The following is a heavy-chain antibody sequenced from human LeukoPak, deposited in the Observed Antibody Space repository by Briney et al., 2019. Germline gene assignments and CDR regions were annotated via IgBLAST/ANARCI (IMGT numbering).Heavy chain of an antibody. V-gene: IGHV4-34*01. Sequence: SETLSLTCAVYGESFSGYFWTWIRQPPGKGLEWIGEVNHAGSTNYSPSLKSRVTISGDTSKNQFSLKLSSVTAADTAVYYCARPQADYAGGWKFFDYWGQGTLVTVSS. J-gene: IGHJ4*02. CDR3: ARPQADYAGGWKFFDY. CDR1: GESFSGYF. D-gene: IGHD6-19*01. CDR2: VNHAGST.